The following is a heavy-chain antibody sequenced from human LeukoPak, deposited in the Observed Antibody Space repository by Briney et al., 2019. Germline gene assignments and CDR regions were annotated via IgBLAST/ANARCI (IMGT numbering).Heavy chain of an antibody. J-gene: IGHJ5*02. V-gene: IGHV4-61*08. D-gene: IGHD1-26*01. Sequence: SETLSLTCTVSGGSISTGGYYWSWIRQPPGKGLEWIGYIYYSGSTNYNPSPKSRVTISVDTSKNQFSLNLSSVTAADTAVYYCARHGRSGGFYTYFDPWGQGTLVTVSS. CDR1: GGSISTGGYY. CDR2: IYYSGST. CDR3: ARHGRSGGFYTYFDP.